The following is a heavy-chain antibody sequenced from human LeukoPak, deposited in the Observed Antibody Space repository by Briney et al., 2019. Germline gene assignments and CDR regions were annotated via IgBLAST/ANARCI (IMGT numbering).Heavy chain of an antibody. J-gene: IGHJ3*02. V-gene: IGHV3-49*04. Sequence: GGSLRLSCTASGFTFGDYAMSWVRQAPGKGLEWVGFIRSKAYGGTTEYAASVKGRFTISRDDSKSIAYLQMNSMKTEDTAVYYCTRGVGSIRRWGDAFDIWGQGTMVTVSS. CDR1: GFTFGDYA. CDR3: TRGVGSIRRWGDAFDI. D-gene: IGHD4-23*01. CDR2: IRSKAYGGTT.